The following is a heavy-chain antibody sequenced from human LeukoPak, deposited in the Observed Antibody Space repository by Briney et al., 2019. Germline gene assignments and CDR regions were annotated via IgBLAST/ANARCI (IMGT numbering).Heavy chain of an antibody. J-gene: IGHJ4*02. CDR1: GGSFSGYY. CDR3: ARGWDIVVVPAALFDY. D-gene: IGHD2-2*01. Sequence: PSETLSLTCAVYGGSFSGYYWSWIRQPPGKGLEWIGEINHSGSTNYNPSLKSRVTISVDTSKNQFSLKLSSVTAADTAVYYCARGWDIVVVPAALFDYWGQGTLVTVSS. CDR2: INHSGST. V-gene: IGHV4-34*01.